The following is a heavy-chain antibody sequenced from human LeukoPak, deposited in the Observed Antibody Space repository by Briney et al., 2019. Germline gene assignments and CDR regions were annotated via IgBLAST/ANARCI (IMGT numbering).Heavy chain of an antibody. V-gene: IGHV4-34*01. CDR2: INHSGST. CDR1: GGSFSGYY. CDR3: ARHSSGWYVY. D-gene: IGHD6-19*01. Sequence: PSETLSLTCAVYGGSFSGYYWSWIRQPPVKGLEWIGEINHSGSTNYNPSLKSRVTISVDTSKNQFSLKLSSVTAADTAVYYCARHSSGWYVYWGQGTLVTVSS. J-gene: IGHJ4*02.